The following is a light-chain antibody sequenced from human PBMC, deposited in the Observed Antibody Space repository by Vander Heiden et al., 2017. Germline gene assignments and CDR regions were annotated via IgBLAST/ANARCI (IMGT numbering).Light chain of an antibody. J-gene: IGKJ4*01. Sequence: DIQMTQSPSSLSPSVGDTVTITCQSSQDMSNYLNWYQQKPGKAPKILIDDASNLETGVPSRFSGSGSGTDFTFTISRLQHEAIATYYCQQYDNLPLTFGGGTKVEIK. CDR2: DAS. V-gene: IGKV1-33*01. CDR1: QDMSNY. CDR3: QQYDNLPLT.